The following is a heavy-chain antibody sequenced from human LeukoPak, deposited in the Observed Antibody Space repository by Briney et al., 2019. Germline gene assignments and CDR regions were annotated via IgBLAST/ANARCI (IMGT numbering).Heavy chain of an antibody. J-gene: IGHJ4*02. CDR2: IYYSGST. Sequence: KASQTLSLTCTVSGGSISSGDYYWSWIRQPPGKGLEWIGYIYYSGSTYYNPSLKSRVTISVDTSKNQFSLKLSSVTAADTAVYYCARESGDSKRGGYFDYWGQGTLVTVSS. CDR3: ARESGDSKRGGYFDY. V-gene: IGHV4-30-4*01. D-gene: IGHD4-17*01. CDR1: GGSISSGDYY.